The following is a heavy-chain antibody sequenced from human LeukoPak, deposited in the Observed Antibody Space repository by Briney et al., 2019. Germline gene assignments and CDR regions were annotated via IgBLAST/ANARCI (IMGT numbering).Heavy chain of an antibody. V-gene: IGHV3-33*01. CDR1: GFTFSDYG. CDR2: IYYEGINK. CDR3: ARDRATRYFDY. D-gene: IGHD2-15*01. Sequence: GGSLRLSCAASGFTFSDYGMHCVRHAPGKGVEWVALIYYEGINKYFADSVKGRFTISRDNSRNTLYLQMSSLRVEDTAVYYCARDRATRYFDYWGQGTLVTVSS. J-gene: IGHJ4*02.